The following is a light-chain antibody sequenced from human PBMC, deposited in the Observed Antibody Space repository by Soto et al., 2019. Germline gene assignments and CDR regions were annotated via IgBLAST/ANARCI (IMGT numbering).Light chain of an antibody. J-gene: IGLJ2*01. Sequence: QSALTQPPSASGSPGQSVAISCTGTSSDIGGYNYVSWYQQHPGKAPKLMIFEVSKRPSGVPDRFSASKSGNTASLTVSGLQADDEANYYCSSYAGSNNVIFGGGTKVTVL. CDR2: EVS. V-gene: IGLV2-8*01. CDR1: SSDIGGYNY. CDR3: SSYAGSNNVI.